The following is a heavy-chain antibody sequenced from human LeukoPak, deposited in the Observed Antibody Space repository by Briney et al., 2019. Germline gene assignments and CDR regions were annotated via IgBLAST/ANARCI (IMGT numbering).Heavy chain of an antibody. V-gene: IGHV1-18*01. D-gene: IGHD3-9*01. J-gene: IGHJ4*02. CDR2: ISAYNGNT. CDR1: GYTFTSYG. Sequence: ASVKVSCKASGYTFTSYGNSWVRQAPGQGLEWMGWISAYNGNTNYAQKLQGRVTMTTDTSTSTAYMELRSLRSDDTAVYYCARSGNYDILTGYPFDYWGQGTLVTVSS. CDR3: ARSGNYDILTGYPFDY.